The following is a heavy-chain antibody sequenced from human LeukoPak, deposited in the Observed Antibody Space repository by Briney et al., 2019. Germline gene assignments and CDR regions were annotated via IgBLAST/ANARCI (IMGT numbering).Heavy chain of an antibody. CDR2: IYYSGST. J-gene: IGHJ4*02. V-gene: IGHV4-39*01. D-gene: IGHD3-10*01. CDR1: GGSISSSSYY. Sequence: PSETLSLTCTVSGGSISSSSYYWGWIRQPPGKGLEWIGSIYYSGSTYYNPSLKSRVTISVDTSKNQFSLKLSSVTAADTAVYYCARQGRITMVRGLGGYDYWGQGTLVTVSS. CDR3: ARQGRITMVRGLGGYDY.